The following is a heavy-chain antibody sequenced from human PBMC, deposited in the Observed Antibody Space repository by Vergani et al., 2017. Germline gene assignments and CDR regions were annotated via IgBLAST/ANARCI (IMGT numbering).Heavy chain of an antibody. CDR2: IYNDGST. D-gene: IGHD3-10*01. CDR1: GFTVNSNY. Sequence: EVQLVESGGGLIQPGGSLRLSCAASGFTVNSNYMSWVRQAPGKGLEWVSVIYNDGSTFYADSVKGRFTLSRDNSKNTLYLQMNSLRAEDTAVYYCANYYGSGSYGYWGQGTLVTVSS. CDR3: ANYYGSGSYGY. V-gene: IGHV3-53*01. J-gene: IGHJ4*02.